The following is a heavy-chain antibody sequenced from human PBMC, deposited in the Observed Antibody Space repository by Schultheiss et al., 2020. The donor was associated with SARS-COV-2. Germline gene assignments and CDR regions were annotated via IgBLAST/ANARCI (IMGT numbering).Heavy chain of an antibody. Sequence: ASVKVSCKASGYTFRSYGISWVRQAPGQGLEWMGRISTYHGNTNYAQKLQGRVTMTTDTSTSTAYMELRSLRSDDTAVYYCARGSGYSSSWGDDYWGQGTLVTVSS. D-gene: IGHD6-13*01. CDR2: ISTYHGNT. CDR3: ARGSGYSSSWGDDY. CDR1: GYTFRSYG. V-gene: IGHV1-18*01. J-gene: IGHJ4*02.